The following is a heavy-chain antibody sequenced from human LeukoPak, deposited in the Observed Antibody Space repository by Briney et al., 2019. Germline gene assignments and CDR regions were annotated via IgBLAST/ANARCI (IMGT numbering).Heavy chain of an antibody. Sequence: HPGGSLRLSCAASGCTFSGCALHWVRQASGKGLEWIGRIRSKTNNYATTYAASVTGMFTISREDAKQTAYLQMNSLKTEDTAVSYCTRLSGDNWNYGGNFDSWGQGTLVTVSS. D-gene: IGHD1-7*01. V-gene: IGHV3-73*01. CDR2: IRSKTNNYAT. J-gene: IGHJ4*02. CDR3: TRLSGDNWNYGGNFDS. CDR1: GCTFSGCA.